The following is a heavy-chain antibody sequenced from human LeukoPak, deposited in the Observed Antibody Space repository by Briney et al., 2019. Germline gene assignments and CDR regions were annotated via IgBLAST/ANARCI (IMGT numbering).Heavy chain of an antibody. CDR2: INPNSGGT. J-gene: IGHJ4*02. CDR1: GYTFSGYY. CDR3: ARADVVVPAAISDY. D-gene: IGHD2-2*02. V-gene: IGHV1-2*02. Sequence: ASVKVSCKASGYTFSGYYMRWVRQAPGQGLEWMGWINPNSGGTNYAQEFQGRVTMTRDTSISTAYMELSRLRSDDTAVYYCARADVVVPAAISDYWGQGTLVTVAS.